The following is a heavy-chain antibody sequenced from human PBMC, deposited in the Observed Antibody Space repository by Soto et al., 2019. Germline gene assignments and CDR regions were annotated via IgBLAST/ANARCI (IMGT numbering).Heavy chain of an antibody. Sequence: SETLSLTCAVYGGSFSGYYWSWIRQPPGKGLEWIGEINHSGSTNYNPSLKSRVTISVDTSKNQFSLKLSSVTAADTAVYYCARGILQNWFDPWRQGTLDPVSS. J-gene: IGHJ5*02. CDR1: GGSFSGYY. D-gene: IGHD2-15*01. CDR2: INHSGST. CDR3: ARGILQNWFDP. V-gene: IGHV4-34*01.